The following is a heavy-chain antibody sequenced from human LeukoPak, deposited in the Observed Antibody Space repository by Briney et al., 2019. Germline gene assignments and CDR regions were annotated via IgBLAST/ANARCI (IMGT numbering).Heavy chain of an antibody. CDR3: AREGGSGSNWFDP. V-gene: IGHV1-2*02. CDR1: GYTFTGYY. D-gene: IGHD3-10*01. Sequence: ASVKVSCKASGYTFTGYYMHWVRQAPGQGLEWMGWINPNSGGTNYAQKFQGRVTMTRNTSISTAYMELSRLRSDDTAVYYCAREGGSGSNWFDPWGQGTLVTVSS. CDR2: INPNSGGT. J-gene: IGHJ5*02.